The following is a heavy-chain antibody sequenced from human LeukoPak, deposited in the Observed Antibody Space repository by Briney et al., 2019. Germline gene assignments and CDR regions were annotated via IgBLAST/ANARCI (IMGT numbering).Heavy chain of an antibody. CDR1: GGSISSYY. J-gene: IGHJ6*03. V-gene: IGHV4-59*12. CDR3: AREVVGASIYYYYMDV. D-gene: IGHD1-26*01. Sequence: SETLSLTCTVSGGSISSYYWSWIRQPPGKGLEWIGYIYYSGSTNYNPSLKSRVTISVDTSKNQFSLKLSSVTAADTAVYYCAREVVGASIYYYYMDVRGKGTTVTVSS. CDR2: IYYSGST.